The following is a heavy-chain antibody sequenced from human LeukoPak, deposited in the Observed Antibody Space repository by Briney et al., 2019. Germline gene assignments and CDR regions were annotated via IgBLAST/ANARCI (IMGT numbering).Heavy chain of an antibody. CDR3: AKDSSSWFESLNYFDY. CDR1: GFTFSSNA. D-gene: IGHD6-13*01. CDR2: ISGSGGST. Sequence: PGGSLRLSCAASGFTFSSNAMSWVRQAPGKGLEWVSAISGSGGSTYYADSVKGRFTISRDNSKNTLYMQMNSLRAEDTAVYYCAKDSSSWFESLNYFDYWGQGTLVTVSS. V-gene: IGHV3-23*01. J-gene: IGHJ4*02.